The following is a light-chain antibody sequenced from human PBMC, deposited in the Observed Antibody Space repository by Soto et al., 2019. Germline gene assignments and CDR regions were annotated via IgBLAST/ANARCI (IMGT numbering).Light chain of an antibody. CDR1: QTVSSY. J-gene: IGKJ2*01. CDR3: QQSYSTPYT. Sequence: DIQMTQSPTSLSAFVGDRVTITCRASQTVSSYLNWYQQKPGKAPKLLIYSASSLQSGVPSRFSGSGSVTDFTLTISSLQPEDFATYYCQQSYSTPYTFGQGTKLEIK. CDR2: SAS. V-gene: IGKV1-39*01.